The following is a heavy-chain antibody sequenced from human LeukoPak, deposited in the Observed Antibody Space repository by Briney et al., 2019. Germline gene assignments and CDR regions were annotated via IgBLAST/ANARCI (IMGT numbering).Heavy chain of an antibody. CDR3: ARFGWDYYYMDV. D-gene: IGHD3-10*01. CDR2: ISGDGGST. V-gene: IGHV3-43*02. CDR1: GFTFDDYA. Sequence: PGGSLRLSCAASGFTFDDYAMHWVRQAPGKGLEWVSLISGDGGSTYYADSVKGRFTISRDNAKNSLYLQMNSLRAEDTAVYYCARFGWDYYYMDVWGKGTTVTVSS. J-gene: IGHJ6*03.